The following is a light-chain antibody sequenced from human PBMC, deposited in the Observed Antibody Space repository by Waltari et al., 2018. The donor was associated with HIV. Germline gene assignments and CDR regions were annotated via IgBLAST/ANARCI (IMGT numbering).Light chain of an antibody. CDR3: AAWDDSLSGWV. Sequence: QSVLTQPPSASGTPGQRVTISCSGSSSTIGSNYIYWYQQLPGTAPKLLIYRNNQRPSGFPDRFSGSKSGTSASLAISGLRSEDEADYSCAAWDDSLSGWVFGGGTKLTVL. CDR2: RNN. CDR1: SSTIGSNY. J-gene: IGLJ3*02. V-gene: IGLV1-47*01.